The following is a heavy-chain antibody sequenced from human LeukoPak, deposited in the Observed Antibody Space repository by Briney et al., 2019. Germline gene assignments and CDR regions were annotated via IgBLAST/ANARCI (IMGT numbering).Heavy chain of an antibody. CDR2: IYYSGST. CDR1: GGSISSYY. Sequence: PSETLSLTCTVSGGSISSYYWSWIRQPPGKGLEWIGYIYYSGSTYYNPSLKSRVTISVDTSKNQFSLKLSSVTAADTAVYYCARDNPGSYSHYGMDVWGKGTTVTVSS. D-gene: IGHD3-10*01. CDR3: ARDNPGSYSHYGMDV. J-gene: IGHJ6*04. V-gene: IGHV4-30-4*01.